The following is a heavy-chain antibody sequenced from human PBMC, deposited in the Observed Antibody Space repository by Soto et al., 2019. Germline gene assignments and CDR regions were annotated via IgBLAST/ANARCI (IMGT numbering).Heavy chain of an antibody. J-gene: IGHJ4*02. CDR2: ISVSGRST. D-gene: IGHD6-13*01. CDR3: AKDVESAGVYSFDY. V-gene: IGHV3-23*01. Sequence: GSLRLSCAASGFTFSSYAVSWVRLAPGKGLEWVSSISVSGRSTNYAGSVKGRFSISRDNSKNTLYLQMNSLRAEDTAFYYCAKDVESAGVYSFDYWGQGNLVTVSS. CDR1: GFTFSSYA.